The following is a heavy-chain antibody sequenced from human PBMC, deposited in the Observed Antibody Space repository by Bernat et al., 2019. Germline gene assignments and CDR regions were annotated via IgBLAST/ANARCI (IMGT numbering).Heavy chain of an antibody. CDR3: ASGVVVIDAFDI. J-gene: IGHJ3*02. V-gene: IGHV3-7*01. CDR2: IKQDGSEK. D-gene: IGHD2-21*01. Sequence: EVQLVESGGGCVQPGGSLRLSCAASGFTFSSYWMSWVRQALGKGLEWVANIKQDGSEKYYVDSVKGRFTISRDNAKNALYMQMNGVRAEDKGVYYCASGVVVIDAFDIWGQGTMVTVSS. CDR1: GFTFSSYW.